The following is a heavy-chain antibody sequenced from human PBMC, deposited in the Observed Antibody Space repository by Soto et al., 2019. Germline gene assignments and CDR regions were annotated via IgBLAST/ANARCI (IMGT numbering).Heavy chain of an antibody. CDR3: ARILAGAFSSQYGMDV. CDR1: GYTFTSYG. V-gene: IGHV1-18*01. CDR2: ISAYNGNT. J-gene: IGHJ6*02. Sequence: ASVKVSCKASGYTFTSYGISWVRQAPGQGLEWMGWISAYNGNTNYAQKLQGRVTMTTDTSTSTAYMELRSLRSDDTAVYYCARILAGAFSSQYGMDVWGQGNTVTVS. D-gene: IGHD1-26*01.